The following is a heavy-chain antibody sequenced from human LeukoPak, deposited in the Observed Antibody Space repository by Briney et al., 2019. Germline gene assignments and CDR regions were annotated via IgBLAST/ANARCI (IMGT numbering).Heavy chain of an antibody. D-gene: IGHD6-13*01. J-gene: IGHJ4*02. V-gene: IGHV4-59*01. CDR1: GGSISSYY. Sequence: PSETLSLTCTVSGGSISSYYWSWIRQPPGKGLEWVGYIYYSGSTNYNPSLKSRVTISVDTYKNQSSLKLTSVTAADTAVYYCARGRGAAANFDYWGQGTLVTASS. CDR3: ARGRGAAANFDY. CDR2: IYYSGST.